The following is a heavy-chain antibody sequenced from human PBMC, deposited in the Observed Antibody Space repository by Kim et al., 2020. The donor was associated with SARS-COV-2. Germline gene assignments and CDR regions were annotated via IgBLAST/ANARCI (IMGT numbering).Heavy chain of an antibody. J-gene: IGHJ5*02. CDR2: IIPILGIA. CDR3: ARSPGYCTNGVCRNNWFDP. D-gene: IGHD2-8*01. V-gene: IGHV1-69*04. CDR1: GGTFSSYA. Sequence: SVKVSCKASGGTFSSYAISWVRQAPGQGLEWMGRIIPILGIANYAQKFQGRVTITADKSTSTAYMELSSLRSEDTAVYYCARSPGYCTNGVCRNNWFDPWGQGTLVTVSS.